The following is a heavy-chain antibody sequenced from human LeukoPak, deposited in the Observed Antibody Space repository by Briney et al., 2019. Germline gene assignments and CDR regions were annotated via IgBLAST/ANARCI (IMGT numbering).Heavy chain of an antibody. CDR2: INPKSGGT. J-gene: IGHJ6*02. V-gene: IGHV1-2*02. D-gene: IGHD2-2*01. Sequence: ASVKVSCKTSVYTFTGYYMHWVRQAPGQGLEWMGWINPKSGGTNYAQKFQARVTMTRDTSISTANMELSGLRSDDTAVYYCARELPAAPRSGMDVWGQGTTVTVSS. CDR3: ARELPAAPRSGMDV. CDR1: VYTFTGYY.